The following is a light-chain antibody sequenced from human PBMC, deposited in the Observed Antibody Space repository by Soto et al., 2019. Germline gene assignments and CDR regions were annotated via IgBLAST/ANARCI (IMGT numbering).Light chain of an antibody. V-gene: IGKV3-20*01. J-gene: IGKJ5*01. CDR2: GAS. CDR1: QSVSSSY. CDR3: LQYSNSPIT. Sequence: EIVLTQSPGTLSLSPGERTTLSCRASQSVSSSYLAWYQQKPGQAPRLLIYGASSRATGIPDRFSGSGSGTDFTLTISRLEPEDFAVYYCLQYSNSPITFGQGTRLEIK.